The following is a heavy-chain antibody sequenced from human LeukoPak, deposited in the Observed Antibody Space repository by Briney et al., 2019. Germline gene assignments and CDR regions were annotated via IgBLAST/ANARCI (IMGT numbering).Heavy chain of an antibody. CDR1: GFTFSSYA. J-gene: IGHJ4*02. Sequence: PGGSLRLSCAASGFTFSSYAMSWVRQAPGKGLEWVSAISSSGGSTYYADSVEGRFTISRDNSKNTLYLQMNSLRAEDTAVYYCAKVAEQQLELPFDYWGQGTLVTVSS. V-gene: IGHV3-23*01. CDR3: AKVAEQQLELPFDY. CDR2: ISSSGGST. D-gene: IGHD6-13*01.